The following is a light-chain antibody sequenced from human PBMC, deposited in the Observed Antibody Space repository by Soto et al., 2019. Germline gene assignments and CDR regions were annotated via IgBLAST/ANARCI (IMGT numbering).Light chain of an antibody. J-gene: IGKJ5*01. Sequence: QMTQSPSSLSASVGDRITITCRASQDIDQFLNWFQQKPGKAPKLLIYDASNLETGVPSRFSGSGSGTDFTFTISSLRPEDIATYYCQQYLNVPLTFGQGTRLEIK. CDR3: QQYLNVPLT. CDR1: QDIDQF. CDR2: DAS. V-gene: IGKV1-33*01.